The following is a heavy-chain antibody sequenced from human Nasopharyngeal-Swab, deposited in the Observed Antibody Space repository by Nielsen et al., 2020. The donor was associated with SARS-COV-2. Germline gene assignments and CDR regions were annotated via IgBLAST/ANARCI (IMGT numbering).Heavy chain of an antibody. D-gene: IGHD3-10*01. Sequence: WVRQAPGQGLEWMGGIIPIFGTANYAQKFQGRVTITADESTSTAYMELSSLRPEDTAVYYCARGAPYTMVRGVITFQYYYYYMDVWGKGTTVTVSS. V-gene: IGHV1-69*01. J-gene: IGHJ6*03. CDR3: ARGAPYTMVRGVITFQYYYYYMDV. CDR2: IIPIFGTA.